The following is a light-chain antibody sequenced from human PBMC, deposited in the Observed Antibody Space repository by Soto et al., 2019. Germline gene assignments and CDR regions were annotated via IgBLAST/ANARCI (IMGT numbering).Light chain of an antibody. V-gene: IGLV2-14*01. J-gene: IGLJ2*01. CDR3: SSSTSSSTLV. Sequence: QSALTQPASVSGSPGQSITISCTGSSSDVGGYNYVSWYQQHPGKAPKLMIYEVSTRPSGVSNRFSGSKSGNTASLTISGLQAEDGADYYCSSSTSSSTLVFGGGTKLTVL. CDR2: EVS. CDR1: SSDVGGYNY.